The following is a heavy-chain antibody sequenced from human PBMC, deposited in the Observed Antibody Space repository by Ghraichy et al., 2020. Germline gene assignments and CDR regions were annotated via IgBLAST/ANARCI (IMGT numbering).Heavy chain of an antibody. J-gene: IGHJ4*02. Sequence: GESLNISCAASGFTFSSYWMHWVRQAPGKGLVWVSRINSDGSSTSYGDSVKGRFTISRDNAKNTVYLQMDSLRAEDTGVYYCASGLRSGYCDYWGQGTLVTVSS. CDR1: GFTFSSYW. CDR2: INSDGSST. D-gene: IGHD3-3*01. V-gene: IGHV3-74*01. CDR3: ASGLRSGYCDY.